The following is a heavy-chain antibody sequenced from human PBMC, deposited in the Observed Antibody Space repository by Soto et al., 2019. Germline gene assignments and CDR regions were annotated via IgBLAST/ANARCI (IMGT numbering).Heavy chain of an antibody. Sequence: EVQLLESGGGLVQPGGSLRLSCAASGFTFSSYAMSWVRQAPGKGLEWVSAISGSGGSTYYTDSVKGRFTISRDNSKNTLYLQMNSLRAEDTAVYYCAKRGGEMTREDYWGQGTLVTVSS. CDR3: AKRGGEMTREDY. CDR2: ISGSGGST. D-gene: IGHD3-16*01. J-gene: IGHJ4*02. CDR1: GFTFSSYA. V-gene: IGHV3-23*01.